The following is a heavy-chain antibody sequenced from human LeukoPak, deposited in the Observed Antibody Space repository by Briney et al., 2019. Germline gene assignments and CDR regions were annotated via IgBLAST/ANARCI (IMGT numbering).Heavy chain of an antibody. CDR1: GDSINSLDL. J-gene: IGHJ4*02. D-gene: IGHD1-26*01. CDR2: MYLSGTT. CDR3: ARGRVEWELDY. V-gene: IGHV4-4*02. Sequence: PSGTLSLTCTVSGDSINSLDLWSWVRQPPGKGLEWIGEMYLSGTTHSNPSVKSRVTISIDKSKNQFFLNLSSVTAADTAVYYCARGRVEWELDYWGQGTLVTVSS.